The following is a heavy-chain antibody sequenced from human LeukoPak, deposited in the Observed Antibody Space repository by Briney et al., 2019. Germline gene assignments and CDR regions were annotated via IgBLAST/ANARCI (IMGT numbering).Heavy chain of an antibody. V-gene: IGHV3-30*12. CDR3: ARGDKQLVFEVRKGGFDP. D-gene: IGHD6-13*01. CDR2: ISIDGSNK. J-gene: IGHJ5*02. Sequence: GGSLRLSCAASGFTFSSYGMRWVRQAPGKGLEWVTNISIDGSNKYYADSVKGRFTISRDNSKNTLYLQMNSLRAEDTALEYCARGDKQLVFEVRKGGFDPSGQGTLVTVSS. CDR1: GFTFSSYG.